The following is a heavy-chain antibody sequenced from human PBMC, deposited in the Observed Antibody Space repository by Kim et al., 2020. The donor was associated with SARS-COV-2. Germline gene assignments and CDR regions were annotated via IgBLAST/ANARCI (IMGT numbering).Heavy chain of an antibody. CDR1: GDTSRKSG. J-gene: IGHJ4*02. V-gene: IGHV1-18*01. CDR2: INTKEGDT. D-gene: IGHD3-10*01. Sequence: SVKVSCKTSGDTSRKSGFSWVRQASGQGLEWMGWINTKEGDTKYSLKFQDRVTMTTDSSRSSAYMELRCLNSDDTAEYFCVTGTSGDINDYWVQGTLVT. CDR3: VTGTSGDINDY.